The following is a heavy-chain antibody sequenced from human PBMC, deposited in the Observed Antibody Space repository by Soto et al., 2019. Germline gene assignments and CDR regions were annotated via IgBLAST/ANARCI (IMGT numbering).Heavy chain of an antibody. CDR1: GFTFADYA. J-gene: IGHJ6*02. D-gene: IGHD3-3*01. Sequence: XGSLKLSCLASGFTFADYAMTWVRQSPGMGLEWVSSLSVSGGDTYYGGSVKGRFTISRDNSKNTLYLQMSSLRAEDTAVYYCAKVVVIAAVYYAMDVWGQGTTVTVSS. CDR2: LSVSGGDT. CDR3: AKVVVIAAVYYAMDV. V-gene: IGHV3-23*01.